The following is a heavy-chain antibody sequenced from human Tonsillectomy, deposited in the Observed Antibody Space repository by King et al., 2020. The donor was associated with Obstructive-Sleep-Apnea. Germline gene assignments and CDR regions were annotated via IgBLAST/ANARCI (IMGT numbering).Heavy chain of an antibody. D-gene: IGHD3-10*01. CDR2: IYYSGST. CDR1: GGSISSGGYS. Sequence: QLQESGPGLVKPSQTLSLTCAVSGGSISSGGYSWTWIRQPPGKGLEWIGYIYYSGSTYYNPSLKSRVTISVDTSKNQFSLKLSSVTAADTAVYYCARARGARIIMVSWFDPWGQGTLVTVSS. CDR3: ARARGARIIMVSWFDP. V-gene: IGHV4-30-4*07. J-gene: IGHJ5*02.